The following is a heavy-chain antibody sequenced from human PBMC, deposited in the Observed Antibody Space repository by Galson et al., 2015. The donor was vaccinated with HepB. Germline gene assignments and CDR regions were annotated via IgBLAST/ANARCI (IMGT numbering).Heavy chain of an antibody. Sequence: ETLSLTCAVSGGSISSSNWWSWVRQPPGKGLEWIGEIYHSGSTNYNPSLKSRVTISVDTSKNQFSLKLSSVTAADTAVYYCARGPITIFGVVDYWGQGTLVTVSS. J-gene: IGHJ4*02. CDR3: ARGPITIFGVVDY. CDR1: GGSISSSNW. CDR2: IYHSGST. V-gene: IGHV4-4*02. D-gene: IGHD3-3*01.